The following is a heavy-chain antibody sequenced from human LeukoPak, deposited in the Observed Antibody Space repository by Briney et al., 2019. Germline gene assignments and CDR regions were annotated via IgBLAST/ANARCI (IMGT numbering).Heavy chain of an antibody. D-gene: IGHD4-23*01. Sequence: GRSLRLSCTASGFTFGDHAMSWVRQAPGKGLEWVGFIRTKAYAGTTEYAASVKGRFTISRDDSKSIAYLQMNSLKTEDTAVYYCTRGVSMTTVVTGVPDAFDIWGQGTMVTVSS. CDR3: TRGVSMTTVVTGVPDAFDI. CDR2: IRTKAYAGTT. V-gene: IGHV3-49*04. CDR1: GFTFGDHA. J-gene: IGHJ3*02.